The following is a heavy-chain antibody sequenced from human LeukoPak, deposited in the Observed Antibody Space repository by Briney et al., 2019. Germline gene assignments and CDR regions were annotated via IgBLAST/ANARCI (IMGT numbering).Heavy chain of an antibody. CDR3: ASPTGYSSGWYGQYFDY. CDR1: GFTFSSYA. V-gene: IGHV3-23*01. J-gene: IGHJ4*02. CDR2: ISGSGGST. D-gene: IGHD6-19*01. Sequence: GGSLRLSCAASGFTFSSYAMSWVRQAPGKGLEWVSAISGSGGSTCYADSVKGRFPISRDNSKNTLYLQMNSLRAEDTAVYYCASPTGYSSGWYGQYFDYWGQGTLVTVSS.